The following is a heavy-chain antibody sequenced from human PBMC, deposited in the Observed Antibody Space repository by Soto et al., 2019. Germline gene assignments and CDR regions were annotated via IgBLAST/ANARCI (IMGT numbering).Heavy chain of an antibody. V-gene: IGHV1-18*01. D-gene: IGHD3-10*01. Sequence: APVKVSCKASGYTFTSYRISWVRQAPGQGLEWMGWISAYNGNTNYAQKLQGRVTMTTDTSTSTAYMELRSLRSDDTAVYYCARDKSSYGSGGGMDFWGQGTTVTVSS. J-gene: IGHJ6*02. CDR3: ARDKSSYGSGGGMDF. CDR2: ISAYNGNT. CDR1: GYTFTSYR.